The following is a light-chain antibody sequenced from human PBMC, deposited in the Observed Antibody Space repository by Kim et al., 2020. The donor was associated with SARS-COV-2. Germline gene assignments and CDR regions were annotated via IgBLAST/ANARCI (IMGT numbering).Light chain of an antibody. CDR2: AAS. CDR1: QSISSY. CDR3: EQSNSTPLT. V-gene: IGKV1-39*01. Sequence: DIQMTQSPSSLSASVGDRVTITCRASQSISSYLNWYQQKPGKAPKLLIYAASSLQSGVPSRFSGSGSGTDFTLTISSLQPEDFATYFCEQSNSTPLTFGQVTRLGIK. J-gene: IGKJ5*01.